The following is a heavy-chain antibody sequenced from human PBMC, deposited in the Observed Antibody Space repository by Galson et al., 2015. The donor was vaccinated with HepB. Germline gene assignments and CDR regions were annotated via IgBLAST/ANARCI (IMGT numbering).Heavy chain of an antibody. Sequence: SVKVSCKASGGTFSSYAISWVRQAPGQGLEWMGGIIPIFGTANYAQKFQGRVTITADESTSTAYMELSSLRSEDTAVYYCAQTPRHNLGELSFLYYFDYWGQGTLVTVSS. CDR3: AQTPRHNLGELSFLYYFDY. V-gene: IGHV1-69*13. CDR2: IIPIFGTA. CDR1: GGTFSSYA. D-gene: IGHD3-16*02. J-gene: IGHJ4*02.